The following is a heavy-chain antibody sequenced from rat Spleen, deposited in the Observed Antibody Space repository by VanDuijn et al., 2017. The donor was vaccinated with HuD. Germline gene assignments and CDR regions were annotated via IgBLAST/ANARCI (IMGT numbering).Heavy chain of an antibody. J-gene: IGHJ2*01. V-gene: IGHV2-43*01. CDR3: ARDAGILRY. Sequence: QVQLKESGPGLVQPSQTLSLTCTVSGFSLPRYHVTWVRQPPGKGLEWMGVIWTGGSTAYNSPLKSRLSISRDISKSQVFLRMNSLQTEDTATYYCARDAGILRYWGQGVMVTVSS. CDR1: GFSLPRYH. CDR2: IWTGGST. D-gene: IGHD1-6*01.